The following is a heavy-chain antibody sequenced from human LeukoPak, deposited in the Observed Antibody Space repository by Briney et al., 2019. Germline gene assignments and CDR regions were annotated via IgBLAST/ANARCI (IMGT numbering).Heavy chain of an antibody. CDR1: GYTFTSYY. Sequence: ASVKVSCKASGYTFTSYYMHWVRQAPGQGLEWMGIINPSGGSTSYAQKFQGRVTMTRDTSTSTVYMELSSLRSEDTAVYYCARGPPPDGESSLYGDYWGQGTLVTVSS. CDR3: ARGPPPDGESSLYGDY. CDR2: INPSGGST. V-gene: IGHV1-46*01. D-gene: IGHD3-16*02. J-gene: IGHJ4*02.